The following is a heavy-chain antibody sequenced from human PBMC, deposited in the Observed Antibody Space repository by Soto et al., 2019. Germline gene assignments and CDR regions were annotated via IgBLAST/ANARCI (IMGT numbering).Heavy chain of an antibody. CDR2: IYYSGST. J-gene: IGHJ5*02. Sequence: SETLSLTCTVSGGSISSYYWSWIRQPPGKGLEWIGYIYYSGSTNYNPSLKSRVTISVDTSKNQFSLKLSSVTAADTAVYYCARNGDLYYYDSSGYYEAWFDPWGQGTLVTVS. D-gene: IGHD3-22*01. V-gene: IGHV4-59*08. CDR1: GGSISSYY. CDR3: ARNGDLYYYDSSGYYEAWFDP.